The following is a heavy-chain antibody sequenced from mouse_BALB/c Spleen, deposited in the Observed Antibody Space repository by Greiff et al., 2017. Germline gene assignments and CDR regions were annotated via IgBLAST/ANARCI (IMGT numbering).Heavy chain of an antibody. CDR1: GFTFNTYA. V-gene: IGHV10-1*02. J-gene: IGHJ2*01. D-gene: IGHD1-1*01. Sequence: EVQLVESGGGLVQPKGSLKLSCAASGFTFNTYAMNWVRQAPGKGLEWVARIRSKSNNYATYYADSVKDRFTISRDDSQSMLYLQMNNLKTEDTALYYCVRHYYGRGFDYWGQGTTLTVSS. CDR3: VRHYYGRGFDY. CDR2: IRSKSNNYAT.